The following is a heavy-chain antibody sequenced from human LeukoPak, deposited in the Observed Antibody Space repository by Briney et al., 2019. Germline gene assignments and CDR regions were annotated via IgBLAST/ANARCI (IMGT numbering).Heavy chain of an antibody. V-gene: IGHV1-18*01. CDR2: ISAYNGNT. CDR3: AKENKELGIPTS. Sequence: ASVKVSCRASGYTFTSYGISWVRQAPGQGLEWMGWISAYNGNTNYAQKLQGRVTMTTDTSTSTAYMELRSPRSDDTAVYYCAKENKELGIPTSWGQGTLVTVSS. D-gene: IGHD7-27*01. J-gene: IGHJ4*02. CDR1: GYTFTSYG.